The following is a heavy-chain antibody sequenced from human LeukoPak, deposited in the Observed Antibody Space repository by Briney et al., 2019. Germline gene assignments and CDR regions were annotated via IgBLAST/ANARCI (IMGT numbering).Heavy chain of an antibody. V-gene: IGHV1-18*01. CDR2: ISAYNGNT. CDR3: ARQLELRVYYYYYYYMDV. J-gene: IGHJ6*03. D-gene: IGHD1-7*01. CDR1: GYTFTSYG. Sequence: ASVKVSCKASGYTFTSYGISWVRQAPGQGLEWMGWISAYNGNTNYAQKLQGRVTMTTDTSTSTAYMELRSLRSGDTAVYYCARQLELRVYYYYYYYMDVWGKGTTVTVSS.